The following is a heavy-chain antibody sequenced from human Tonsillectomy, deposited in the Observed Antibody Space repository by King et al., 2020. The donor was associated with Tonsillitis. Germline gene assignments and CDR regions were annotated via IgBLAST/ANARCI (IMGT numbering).Heavy chain of an antibody. J-gene: IGHJ4*02. CDR1: GFTFGDYN. CDR2: VRSKAYGGST. CDR3: TRDSSTPALSYGDPLMDD. Sequence: VQLVESGGGLIKPGRSLRLSCKPSGFTFGDYNMGWFRQAPGKGLEWVGFVRSKAYGGSTEYAASVKGRISISRDDSKSIAYLQVNSLKTEDTAVYYCTRDSSTPALSYGDPLMDDWGQGTLVTVSS. D-gene: IGHD5-18*01. V-gene: IGHV3-49*05.